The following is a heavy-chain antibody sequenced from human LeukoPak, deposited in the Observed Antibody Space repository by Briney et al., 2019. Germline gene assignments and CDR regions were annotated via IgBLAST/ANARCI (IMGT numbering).Heavy chain of an antibody. V-gene: IGHV3-48*03. D-gene: IGHD3-22*01. J-gene: IGHJ6*03. CDR1: GFTFSGYE. Sequence: RTGGSLRLSCAASGFTFSGYEMNWVRQAPGKGLEWVSYISSSGSTIYYADSVKGRFTISRDNAKNSLYLQMNSLRAEDTAVYYCARVVSYYDSSGYYYVGEYYYYYMDVWGKGTTVTISS. CDR3: ARVVSYYDSSGYYYVGEYYYYYMDV. CDR2: ISSSGSTI.